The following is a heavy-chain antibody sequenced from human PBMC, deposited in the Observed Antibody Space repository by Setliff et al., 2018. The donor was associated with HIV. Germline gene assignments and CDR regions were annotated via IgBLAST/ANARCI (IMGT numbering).Heavy chain of an antibody. CDR1: GGSISGTNYV. Sequence: SETLSLTCTVYGGSISGTNYVWGWIRQTPRKGLEWIGTIHYSGSTYHSPSLESRITMSVDTSKNQFFLRLNSVSAADTAVYYCVRTASTSWWGVHYYYIDLRGKGTTVTV. CDR2: IHYSGST. V-gene: IGHV4-39*01. CDR3: VRTASTSWWGVHYYYIDL. J-gene: IGHJ6*03. D-gene: IGHD2-8*02.